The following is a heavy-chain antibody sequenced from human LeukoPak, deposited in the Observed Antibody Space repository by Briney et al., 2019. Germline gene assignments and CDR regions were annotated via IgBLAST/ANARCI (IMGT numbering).Heavy chain of an antibody. CDR3: ASLTYYFDSSGYYPGYFQH. CDR1: GFIFSNYG. D-gene: IGHD3-22*01. V-gene: IGHV3-64*04. CDR2: ISSDGDNT. Sequence: GGSLRLSCSASGFIFSNYGMYWVRQAPGKGLEFVSAISSDGDNTFYADSVKGRFTISRDNAKNSLYLQMNSLRAEDTAVYYCASLTYYFDSSGYYPGYFQHWGQGTLVTVSS. J-gene: IGHJ1*01.